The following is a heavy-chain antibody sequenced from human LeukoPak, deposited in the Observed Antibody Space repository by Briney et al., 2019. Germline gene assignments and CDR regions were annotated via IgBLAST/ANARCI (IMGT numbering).Heavy chain of an antibody. V-gene: IGHV4-59*01. CDR1: GGSISSYY. Sequence: SETLSLTCTASGGSISSYYWSWIRQPPGKGLEWIGYIYYSGSTNYNPSLKSRVTIAVDTSKNQFSLKLSSVTAADTAVYYCARTLMSFDIWGQGTMVTVSS. J-gene: IGHJ3*02. D-gene: IGHD3-16*01. CDR2: IYYSGST. CDR3: ARTLMSFDI.